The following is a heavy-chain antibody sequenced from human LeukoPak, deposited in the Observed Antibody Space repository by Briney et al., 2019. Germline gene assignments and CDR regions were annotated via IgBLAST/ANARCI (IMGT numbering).Heavy chain of an antibody. CDR1: GGSISSYY. Sequence: SETLSLTCTVSGGSISSYYWSWIRQPPGKGLEWIGYIYYSGSTNYNPSLKSRVTISVDTSKNQFSLKLSSVTAADTAVYYCARVSRGYSSGWYYFDYWGQGTLVTVSS. V-gene: IGHV4-59*01. CDR3: ARVSRGYSSGWYYFDY. CDR2: IYYSGST. J-gene: IGHJ4*02. D-gene: IGHD6-19*01.